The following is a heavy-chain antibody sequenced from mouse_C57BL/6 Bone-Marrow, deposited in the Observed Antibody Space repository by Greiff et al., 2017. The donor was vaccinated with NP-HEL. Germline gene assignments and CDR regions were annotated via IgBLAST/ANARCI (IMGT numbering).Heavy chain of an antibody. CDR2: FHPYNDDT. V-gene: IGHV1-47*01. Sequence: QVQLQESGAELVKPGASVKMSCKASGYTFTTYPIEWMKQNPGKSLEWIGNFHPYNDDTTYNEKFKGKATLTVEKSSSTVYSELSRLTSDDSAVDYWARGGSGYDFDYWGQGTTRTVSS. CDR3: ARGGSGYDFDY. J-gene: IGHJ2*01. CDR1: GYTFTTYP. D-gene: IGHD3-2*02.